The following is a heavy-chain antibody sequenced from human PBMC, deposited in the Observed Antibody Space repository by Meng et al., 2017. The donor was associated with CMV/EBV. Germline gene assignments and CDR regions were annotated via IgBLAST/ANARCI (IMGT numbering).Heavy chain of an antibody. V-gene: IGHV4-4*07. J-gene: IGHJ5*02. D-gene: IGHD6-13*01. CDR2: IYTSGST. CDR3: ARGKSNSWYRMVKANWFDP. Sequence: SISSYYWGWCRQPAGKGLEWIGRIYTSGSTNYNPSLKSRVTMSVDTSKNQFSLKLSSVTAADTAVYYCARGKSNSWYRMVKANWFDPWGQGTLVTVSS. CDR1: SISSYY.